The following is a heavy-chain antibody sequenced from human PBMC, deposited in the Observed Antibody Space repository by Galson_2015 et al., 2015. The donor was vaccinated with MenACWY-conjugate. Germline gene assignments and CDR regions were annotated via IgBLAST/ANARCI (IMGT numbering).Heavy chain of an antibody. CDR3: ASHLLGNIGYD. CDR2: ISGNNGNA. J-gene: IGHJ1*01. CDR1: GYTFRNYG. V-gene: IGHV1-18*01. Sequence: SVKVSCKASGYTFRNYGFTWVRQAPGQGLEWMGRISGNNGNAIYAQKFQDRFIMTTDASTNPAYMAWGSLRSDDTATYYCASHLLGNIGYDWGQGTLVTVSS. D-gene: IGHD2/OR15-2a*01.